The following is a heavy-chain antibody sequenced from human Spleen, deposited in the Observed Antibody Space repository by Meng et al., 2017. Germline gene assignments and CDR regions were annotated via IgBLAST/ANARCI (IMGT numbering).Heavy chain of an antibody. CDR1: GGSFSGYY. J-gene: IGHJ4*02. D-gene: IGHD2-21*02. CDR2: INHSGST. CDR3: ARGEVTFDY. V-gene: IGHV4-34*01. Sequence: SETLSLTCAVYGGSFSGYYWSWIRQPPGKGLEWIGEINHSGSTNYNPSLKSRVTISVDTSKNQFSLKLSSVTAADTAVYYCARGEVTFDYWGQGTLVTGSS.